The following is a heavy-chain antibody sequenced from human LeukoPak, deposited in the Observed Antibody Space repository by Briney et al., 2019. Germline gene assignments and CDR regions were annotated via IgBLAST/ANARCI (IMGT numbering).Heavy chain of an antibody. Sequence: PGGSLRLSCATSGFTVSSNYMSWIRQSPGKGLEWIGTIYYSGTTYYNPSLKSRVTISVDTSKNHFSLKLSSVTAADTAMYYCARHKIWDGYGGLFDYWGQGTLVTVSS. CDR1: GFTVSSNY. CDR2: IYYSGTT. D-gene: IGHD4-23*01. J-gene: IGHJ4*02. V-gene: IGHV4-39*01. CDR3: ARHKIWDGYGGLFDY.